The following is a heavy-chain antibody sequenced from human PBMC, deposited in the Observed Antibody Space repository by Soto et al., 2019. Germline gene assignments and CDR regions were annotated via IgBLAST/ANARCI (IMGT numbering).Heavy chain of an antibody. Sequence: GGSLRLSCAASGFNFRSFSMNWVRQAPGKGLEWVSSISSSSSSMYYTDSLKDRFSISRDNDNNSLYLQMNGLRAEDTAVYYCARNMPTGHYALDLWGHGTLVTVSS. D-gene: IGHD3-22*01. CDR1: GFNFRSFS. CDR3: ARNMPTGHYALDL. J-gene: IGHJ5*02. CDR2: ISSSSSSM. V-gene: IGHV3-21*01.